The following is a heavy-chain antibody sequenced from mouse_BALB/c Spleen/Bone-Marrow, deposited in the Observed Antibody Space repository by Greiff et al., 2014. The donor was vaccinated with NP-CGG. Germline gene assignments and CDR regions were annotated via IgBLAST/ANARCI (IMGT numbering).Heavy chain of an antibody. CDR2: IYPYNGGT. J-gene: IGHJ2*01. CDR1: GYTFTDYN. Sequence: EVHLVESGPELVKPGASVKISCKASGYTFTDYNMHWVKQSHGKSLEWIGYIYPYNGGTGYNQKFKSKATLTVDNSPSTAYMELRSLTSEDSAVYYCARLGRDYWGQGTTLTVSS. D-gene: IGHD4-1*01. V-gene: IGHV1S29*02. CDR3: ARLGRDY.